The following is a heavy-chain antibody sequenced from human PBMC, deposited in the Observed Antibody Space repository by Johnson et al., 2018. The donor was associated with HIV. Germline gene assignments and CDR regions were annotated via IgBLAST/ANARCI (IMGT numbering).Heavy chain of an antibody. CDR1: GFTFSNAW. CDR3: AREGEYCTGGSCYNAFDI. CDR2: INWNGGRK. J-gene: IGHJ3*02. D-gene: IGHD2-15*01. V-gene: IGHV3-20*04. Sequence: VQLVESGGGLVKPGGSLRLSCAASGFTFSNAWMSWVRQAPGKGLEWVSDINWNGGRKGYADSLMGRFTISRDNAKKSLYLQINSLRAEDTALYYCAREGEYCTGGSCYNAFDIWGQGTMVIVSS.